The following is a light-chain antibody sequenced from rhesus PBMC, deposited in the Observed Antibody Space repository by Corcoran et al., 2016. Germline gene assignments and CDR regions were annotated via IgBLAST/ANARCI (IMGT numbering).Light chain of an antibody. CDR1: QGISSY. CDR3: QQHNSYPLT. J-gene: IGKJ4*01. CDR2: KAS. V-gene: IGKV1-25*01. Sequence: DIQMTQSPSSLSASVGDTVTITCRASQGISSYLAWYQQKLGKAPKLLIYKASTLQSGVPSRFSGSGSGTDFTLTISSLQPEDSATYYCQQHNSYPLTFGGGTKVEIK.